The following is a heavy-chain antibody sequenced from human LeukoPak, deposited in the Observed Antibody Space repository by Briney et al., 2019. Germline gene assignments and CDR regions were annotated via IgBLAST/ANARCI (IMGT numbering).Heavy chain of an antibody. D-gene: IGHD6-19*01. V-gene: IGHV4-61*01. CDR3: AGGAQDAVAGLDAFDI. CDR1: GGSVSSGSYY. Sequence: SETLSLTCTVSGGSVSSGSYYWSWIRQPPGKGLEWIGYIYYSGSTNYNPSLKSRVTISVDTSKNQFSLKLSSVTAADTAVYYCAGGAQDAVAGLDAFDIWGQGTMVTVSS. J-gene: IGHJ3*02. CDR2: IYYSGST.